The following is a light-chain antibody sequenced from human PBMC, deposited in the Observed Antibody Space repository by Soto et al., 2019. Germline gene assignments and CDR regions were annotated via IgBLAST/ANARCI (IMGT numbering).Light chain of an antibody. V-gene: IGKV3-11*01. CDR1: QSFRGL. J-gene: IGKJ5*01. CDR3: QQRHMWPIT. Sequence: EVVLTQSPVTLSLSPVERATLSCRASQSFRGLLAWYQQNPGQAPRLLIYDAYNRATGIPPRFSGSGSGTDFTLTISSLEPEDSAVYYCQQRHMWPITFGQGTRLEI. CDR2: DAY.